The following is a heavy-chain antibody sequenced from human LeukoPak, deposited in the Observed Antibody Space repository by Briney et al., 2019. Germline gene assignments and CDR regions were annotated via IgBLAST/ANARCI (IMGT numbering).Heavy chain of an antibody. CDR2: ISAYNGNT. J-gene: IGHJ4*02. Sequence: ASVKVSCKASGYSFTSYGISWVRQAPGQGLEWMGWISAYNGNTNYAQKLQGRVTMTTETSTSTAYMELRSLRSDDTAAYYCAREGAVAGADVFDYWGQGTLVTVSS. V-gene: IGHV1-18*04. CDR3: AREGAVAGADVFDY. CDR1: GYSFTSYG. D-gene: IGHD6-19*01.